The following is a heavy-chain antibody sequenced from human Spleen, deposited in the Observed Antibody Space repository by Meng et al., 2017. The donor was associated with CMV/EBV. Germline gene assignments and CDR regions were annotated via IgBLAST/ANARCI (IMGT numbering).Heavy chain of an antibody. V-gene: IGHV2-5*01. CDR1: TSGVC. CDR3: AHSQRHYDSWSGYYVPLTDY. Sequence: TSGVCVSQSRQAQGKALEWLELIFWNEDKRYSASLKSRLTITKDTSKNRVVLTMTNMDPVDTATYYCAHSQRHYDSWSGYYVPLTDYWGQGTLVTVSS. D-gene: IGHD3-3*01. J-gene: IGHJ4*02. CDR2: IFWNEDK.